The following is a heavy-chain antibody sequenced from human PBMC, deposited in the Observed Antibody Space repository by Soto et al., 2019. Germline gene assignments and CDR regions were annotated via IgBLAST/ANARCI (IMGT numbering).Heavy chain of an antibody. V-gene: IGHV3-11*01. Sequence: GGSLRLSCAASGFTFSDYYMSWIRQAPGKGLEWVSYISSSGSTIYYADSVKGRFTISRDNAKNSLYLQMNSLRAEDTAVYYCATGLQHLVNLYYFDLWGQGTLVTVSS. D-gene: IGHD2-15*01. CDR3: ATGLQHLVNLYYFDL. CDR2: ISSSGSTI. J-gene: IGHJ4*02. CDR1: GFTFSDYY.